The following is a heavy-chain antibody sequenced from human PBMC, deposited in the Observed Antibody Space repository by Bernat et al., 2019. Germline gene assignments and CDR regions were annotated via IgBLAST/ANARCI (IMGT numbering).Heavy chain of an antibody. CDR1: GFTFSSYS. J-gene: IGHJ4*02. CDR3: ARDAGGYDFDY. D-gene: IGHD5-12*01. Sequence: EVQLVESGGGLVKPGGSLRLSCAASGFTFSSYSMNWVRQAPGKGLEWVSSISSSSSYIYYADSVNGRFTISRDNAKNSLYLQMNSLRAEDTAVYYCARDAGGYDFDYWGQGTLVTVSS. V-gene: IGHV3-21*01. CDR2: ISSSSSYI.